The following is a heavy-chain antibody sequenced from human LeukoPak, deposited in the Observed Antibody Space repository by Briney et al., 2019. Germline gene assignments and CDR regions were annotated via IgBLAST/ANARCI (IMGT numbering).Heavy chain of an antibody. CDR3: ARGGRSSGWRGRGYYFDY. CDR1: GGSFSGYY. J-gene: IGHJ4*02. V-gene: IGHV4-34*01. CDR2: INHSGST. Sequence: SETLSLTCAVYGGSFSGYYWSWIRQPPGKGLEWIGEINHSGSTNYNPSLKSRVTISVDTSKNQLSLKLSSVTAADTAVYYCARGGRSSGWRGRGYYFDYWGQGTLVTVSS. D-gene: IGHD6-19*01.